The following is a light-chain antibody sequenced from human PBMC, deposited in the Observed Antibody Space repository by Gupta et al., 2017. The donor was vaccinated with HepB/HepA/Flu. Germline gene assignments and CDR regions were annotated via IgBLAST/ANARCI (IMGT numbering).Light chain of an antibody. CDR2: DVS. CDR3: CSDVGSDTWL. V-gene: IGLV2-11*01. Sequence: SALTQPRSVSGSPVHSVPISCTGTSSDVGSYNFVYWYQQYPGKAHKLMIFDVSKRPAGVTDRFSGSKSGNTASLTISGRQAEDEGDYYCCSDVGSDTWLFGGGTKLTV. J-gene: IGLJ3*02. CDR1: SSDVGSYNF.